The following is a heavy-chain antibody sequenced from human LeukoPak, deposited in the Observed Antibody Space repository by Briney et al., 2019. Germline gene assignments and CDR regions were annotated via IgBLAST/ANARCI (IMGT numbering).Heavy chain of an antibody. J-gene: IGHJ3*02. V-gene: IGHV3-23*01. Sequence: TGGSLRLSCAASGFTFSSYAMSWVRQAPGKGLEWVSAISGSGGSTYYADSVKGRFTISRDSSKNTLYLQMNSLRAEDTAVYYCAKESRYTYDAFDIWGQGTMVTVSS. CDR3: AKESRYTYDAFDI. CDR1: GFTFSSYA. D-gene: IGHD5-24*01. CDR2: ISGSGGST.